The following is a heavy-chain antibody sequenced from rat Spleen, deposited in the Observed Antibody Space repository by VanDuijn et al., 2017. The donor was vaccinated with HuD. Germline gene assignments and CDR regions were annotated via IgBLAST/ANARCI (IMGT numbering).Heavy chain of an antibody. CDR1: GFTFSSLP. CDR3: ATGPRILRIDWFAY. V-gene: IGHV5-46*01. J-gene: IGHJ3*01. D-gene: IGHD1-6*01. CDR2: ISHSGVST. Sequence: EVQLVESGGGLVQPGRSMKLPCAASGFTFSSLPMAWVRQAPTKCLEWVASISHSGVSTYYRDSVMGRFTISRYNAKSTLYLQMDSLRSEDTAAYYCATGPRILRIDWFAYWGQGTLVSVSS.